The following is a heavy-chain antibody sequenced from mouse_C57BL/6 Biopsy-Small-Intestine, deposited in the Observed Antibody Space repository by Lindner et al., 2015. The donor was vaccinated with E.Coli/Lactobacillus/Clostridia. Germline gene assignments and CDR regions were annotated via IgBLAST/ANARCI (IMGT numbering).Heavy chain of an antibody. Sequence: SVKVSCKASGYTFTDYFIHWVRQAPGQGLEWMGWINPKSGGTNYARSFQGRITMTRDTSISTAYLDLNRLRSDDTAVYYCAKDLNEVATFRVYGPDNWGLGTLVTVSS. J-gene: IGHJ4*01. CDR2: INPKSGGT. D-gene: IGHD1-3*01. CDR3: AKDLNEVATFRVYGPDN. CDR1: GYTFTDYF. V-gene: IGHV14-4*02.